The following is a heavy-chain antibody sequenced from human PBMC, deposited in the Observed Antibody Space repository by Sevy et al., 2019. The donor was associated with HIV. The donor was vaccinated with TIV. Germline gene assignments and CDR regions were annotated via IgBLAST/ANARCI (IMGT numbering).Heavy chain of an antibody. CDR1: GFTFRSYG. J-gene: IGHJ3*02. Sequence: GGSLRLSCAASGFTFRSYGMHWVRQAPGKGLEWVAVISYDGTNKDYADSVKDRFTISRDNSKNTLYLQMNNLRAEDTAVYYCAKDHRIFGGMDVFDIWGQGTMVTVSS. V-gene: IGHV3-30*18. D-gene: IGHD3-3*02. CDR3: AKDHRIFGGMDVFDI. CDR2: ISYDGTNK.